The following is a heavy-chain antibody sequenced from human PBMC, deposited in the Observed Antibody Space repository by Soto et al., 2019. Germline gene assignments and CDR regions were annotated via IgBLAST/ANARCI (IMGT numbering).Heavy chain of an antibody. Sequence: ASVKVSCKASGYTFTSYAMHWVRQAPGQRLEWMGWINVGNGNTKYSQKFQGRVTITRDTSASTAYMELSSLRSEDTAVYYCARDIVADLIDYWGQGTLVTVSS. V-gene: IGHV1-3*01. CDR1: GYTFTSYA. D-gene: IGHD5-12*01. J-gene: IGHJ4*02. CDR3: ARDIVADLIDY. CDR2: INVGNGNT.